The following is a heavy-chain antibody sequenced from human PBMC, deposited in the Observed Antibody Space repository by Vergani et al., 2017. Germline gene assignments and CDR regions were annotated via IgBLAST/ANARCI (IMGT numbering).Heavy chain of an antibody. Sequence: QVQLQESGPGLVKPSQTLSLTCTVSGGSISSGGYYWSWIRQHPGKGLEWIGYIYYSGSTYYNPSLKSRVTISVNTSKNQFSLKLSSVTAADTAVYYCARDTPPATFFDYWGQGTLVTVSS. V-gene: IGHV4-31*03. CDR3: ARDTPPATFFDY. J-gene: IGHJ4*02. CDR2: IYYSGST. CDR1: GGSISSGGYY. D-gene: IGHD2-15*01.